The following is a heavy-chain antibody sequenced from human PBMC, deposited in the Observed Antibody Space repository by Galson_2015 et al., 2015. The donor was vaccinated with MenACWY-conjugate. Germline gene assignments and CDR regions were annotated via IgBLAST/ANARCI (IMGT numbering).Heavy chain of an antibody. D-gene: IGHD6-13*01. J-gene: IGHJ4*02. CDR1: GYSFTGYN. CDR3: ARGGLYGSSWSTFDS. CDR2: INPNSGDT. V-gene: IGHV1-2*04. Sequence: SGYSFTGYNIHWVRQAPGQGLEWLGWINPNSGDTNYAQKFQGWVTMTRDTSTSTVYMELSRLRSDDTAVYYCARGGLYGSSWSTFDSWGQGTLVTVSS.